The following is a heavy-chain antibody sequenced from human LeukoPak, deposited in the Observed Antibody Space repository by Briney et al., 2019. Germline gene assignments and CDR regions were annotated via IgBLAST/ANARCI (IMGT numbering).Heavy chain of an antibody. V-gene: IGHV4-4*07. Sequence: SETLSLTCTVSGGSISSYYWSWIRQPAGKGLEWIGRIYTSGSTNYNPSLKSRVTISVDTSKNQFSLKLSSVTAADTAVYYCARSLSSSWYNWFDPWGQGTLVTVSS. D-gene: IGHD6-13*01. J-gene: IGHJ5*02. CDR1: GGSISSYY. CDR3: ARSLSSSWYNWFDP. CDR2: IYTSGST.